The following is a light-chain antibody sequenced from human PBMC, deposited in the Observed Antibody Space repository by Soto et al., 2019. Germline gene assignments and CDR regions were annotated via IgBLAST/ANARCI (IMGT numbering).Light chain of an antibody. V-gene: IGLV2-14*01. CDR2: EVS. CDR3: SSYTTSITYV. CDR1: SSDLGAYNY. J-gene: IGLJ1*01. Sequence: QSALTQPPSVSGSPGQSITISCTGTSSDLGAYNYVSWYQQHPGKAPKLMIYEVSERPSGVSNRFSGSKSGNTASLTISGLQAEDEADYYCSSYTTSITYVFGSGTKLTVL.